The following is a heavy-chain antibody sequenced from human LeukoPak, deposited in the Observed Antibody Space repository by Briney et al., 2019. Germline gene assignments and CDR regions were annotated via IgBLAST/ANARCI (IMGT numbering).Heavy chain of an antibody. Sequence: GSSVKVSCKASGGTFSSYAISWVRRAPGQGLEWMGWISAYNGNTNYAQKLQGRVTMTTDTSTSTAYMELRSLRSDDTAVYYCARSHPAGPQGDWGQGTLVTVSS. V-gene: IGHV1-18*01. CDR2: ISAYNGNT. CDR1: GGTFSSYA. D-gene: IGHD6-19*01. CDR3: ARSHPAGPQGD. J-gene: IGHJ4*02.